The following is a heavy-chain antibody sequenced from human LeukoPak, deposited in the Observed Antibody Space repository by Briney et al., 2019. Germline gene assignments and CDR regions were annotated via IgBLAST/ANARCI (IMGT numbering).Heavy chain of an antibody. V-gene: IGHV4-61*02. CDR1: GGSISSGSYY. Sequence: SETLSLTCTVSGGSISSGSYYWSWIRQPAGKGLEWIGRIYTSGSTNYNPSLKSRVTISVDTSKNQFSLKLSSVAAADTAVYYCARVDYYGSGSYYRGAFDIWGQGTMVTVSS. J-gene: IGHJ3*02. D-gene: IGHD3-10*01. CDR2: IYTSGST. CDR3: ARVDYYGSGSYYRGAFDI.